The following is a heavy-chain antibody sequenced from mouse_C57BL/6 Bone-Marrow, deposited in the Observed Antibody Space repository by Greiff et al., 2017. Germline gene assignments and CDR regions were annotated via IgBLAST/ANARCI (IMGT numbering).Heavy chain of an antibody. CDR3: ARSYYSKGPSWFAY. J-gene: IGHJ3*01. CDR2: INPDSSTI. CDR1: GIDFSRYW. D-gene: IGHD2-5*01. V-gene: IGHV4-1*01. Sequence: EVKLVESGGGLVQPGGSLKLSCAASGIDFSRYWMSWVRRAPGKGLEWIGEINPDSSTINYAPSLKDKFIISRDNAKNTLYLQMSKVRSEDTALYYCARSYYSKGPSWFAYWGQGTLVTVSA.